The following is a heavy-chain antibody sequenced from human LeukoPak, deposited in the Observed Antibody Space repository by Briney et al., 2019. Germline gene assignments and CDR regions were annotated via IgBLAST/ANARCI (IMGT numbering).Heavy chain of an antibody. CDR1: GYSISSGYY. Sequence: PSETLSLTCTVSGYSISSGYYWGWIRQPPGKGLEWIGSIYHSGNTYYNPSLKSRVTMSVDTSKNQFSLRLSSVTAADTAVYYCARELWFANAPGSWLDPWGQGTLVTVSS. D-gene: IGHD3-10*01. CDR2: IYHSGNT. J-gene: IGHJ5*02. CDR3: ARELWFANAPGSWLDP. V-gene: IGHV4-38-2*02.